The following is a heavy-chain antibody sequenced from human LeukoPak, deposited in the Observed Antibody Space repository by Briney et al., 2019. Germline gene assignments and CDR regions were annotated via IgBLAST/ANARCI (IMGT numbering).Heavy chain of an antibody. Sequence: PGGSLRLSCAASGFTFSSYSMNWGRQAPGKGLEWVSYIISSIITIYYANSVKAQFTISGNNARNSLYLQITDLKAKNTAGNYFANLSGYDFAFDIWGQGTMVTVPS. J-gene: IGHJ3*02. V-gene: IGHV3-48*01. D-gene: IGHD5-12*01. CDR2: IISSIITI. CDR1: GFTFSSYS. CDR3: ANLSGYDFAFDI.